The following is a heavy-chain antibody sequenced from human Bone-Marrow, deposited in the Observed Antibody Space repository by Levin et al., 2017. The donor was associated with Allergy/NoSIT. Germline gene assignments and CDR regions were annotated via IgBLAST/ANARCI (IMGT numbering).Heavy chain of an antibody. Sequence: LSLTCAASGFTFSGYWMHWVRPAPGKGLGWVSRINNDGSSTSYADSVKGRFTISRDNAKNMLYLQMNSLRGEDTAGYYCTRGGGTADYWGQGTLVTVSS. D-gene: IGHD3-10*01. CDR1: GFTFSGYW. J-gene: IGHJ4*02. CDR2: INNDGSST. V-gene: IGHV3-74*01. CDR3: TRGGGTADY.